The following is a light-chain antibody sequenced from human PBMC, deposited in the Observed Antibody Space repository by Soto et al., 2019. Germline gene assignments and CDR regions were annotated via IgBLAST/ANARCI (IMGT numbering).Light chain of an antibody. CDR1: SSDIGGFNF. J-gene: IGLJ1*01. Sequence: QSALTQPASVSGSPGQSITISCAGTSSDIGGFNFVSWFQQLPGNAPKLLIYEVINRPSGVSNRFSGSKSGNTASLTISGLHADAAADYYDSSYTSSRILSFVFGTGTKVTVL. V-gene: IGLV2-14*01. CDR2: EVI. CDR3: SSYTSSRILSFV.